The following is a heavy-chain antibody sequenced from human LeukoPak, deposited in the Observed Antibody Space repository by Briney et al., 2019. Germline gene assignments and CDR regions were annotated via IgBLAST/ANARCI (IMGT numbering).Heavy chain of an antibody. CDR3: ARAKRYSSGWYPGGIYFDY. CDR1: GFTFSSYS. V-gene: IGHV3-21*05. Sequence: PGGSLRLSCAASGFTFSSYSMNWVRQAPGKGLEWVSYISSSSSYTNYADSVKGRFTISRDNAKNSLYLQMNSLRAEDTAVYYCARAKRYSSGWYPGGIYFDYWGQGTLVTVSS. CDR2: ISSSSSYT. J-gene: IGHJ4*02. D-gene: IGHD6-19*01.